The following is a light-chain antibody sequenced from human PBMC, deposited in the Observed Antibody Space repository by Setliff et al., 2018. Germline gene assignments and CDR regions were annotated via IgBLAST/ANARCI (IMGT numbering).Light chain of an antibody. J-gene: IGLJ3*02. CDR1: SSNIGNNY. V-gene: IGLV1-51*01. Sequence: SVLTQPPSVSAAPGQKVTTSCSGSSSNIGNNYVSWYQQLPGTAPKLLIYDNNKRPSGIPDRFSGSKSGTSATLGITGLQTGDEADYYCGTWDTSLSAGVFGGGTKVTVL. CDR2: DNN. CDR3: GTWDTSLSAGV.